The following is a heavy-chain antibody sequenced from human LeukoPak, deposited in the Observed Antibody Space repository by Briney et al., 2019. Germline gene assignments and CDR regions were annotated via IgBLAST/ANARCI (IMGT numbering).Heavy chain of an antibody. CDR2: ISGNGGTT. CDR3: ARDLGYDFWSGYYTGRYYYGMDV. D-gene: IGHD3-3*01. Sequence: PGGSLRLSCAASGFTFSDYPMHWVRQAPGKGLESVSAISGNGGTTYYASSVKGRFTISRDNSKNTLYLQMGSLRAEDTAVYYCARDLGYDFWSGYYTGRYYYGMDVWGQGTTVTVSS. CDR1: GFTFSDYP. V-gene: IGHV3-64*01. J-gene: IGHJ6*02.